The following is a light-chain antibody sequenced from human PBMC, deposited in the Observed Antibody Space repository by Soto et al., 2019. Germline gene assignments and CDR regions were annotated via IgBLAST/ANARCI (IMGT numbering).Light chain of an antibody. J-gene: IGKJ1*01. CDR3: QQSYTTPRT. Sequence: DIQMTQSPSSLSASVGDRVTITCRASQSISAYLNWYQQKPGKAPKLLIYTASSLQSGVPSRFSGGGSGTHFTLTISSLQPEDFATYYCQQSYTTPRTLGQGTKVETK. CDR2: TAS. V-gene: IGKV1-39*01. CDR1: QSISAY.